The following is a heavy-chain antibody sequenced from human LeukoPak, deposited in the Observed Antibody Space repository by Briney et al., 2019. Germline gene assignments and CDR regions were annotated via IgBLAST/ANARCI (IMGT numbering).Heavy chain of an antibody. CDR1: GYTFTSYD. CDR2: MNPNSGNT. Sequence: ASVKVSCKASGYTFTSYDINWLRQATGQGLEWMGWMNPNSGNTGYAQKFQGRVTITRNTSISTAYMELSSLRSEDTAVYYCARGPRSPAAIANWFDPWGQGTLVTVSS. D-gene: IGHD2-2*01. V-gene: IGHV1-8*03. CDR3: ARGPRSPAAIANWFDP. J-gene: IGHJ5*02.